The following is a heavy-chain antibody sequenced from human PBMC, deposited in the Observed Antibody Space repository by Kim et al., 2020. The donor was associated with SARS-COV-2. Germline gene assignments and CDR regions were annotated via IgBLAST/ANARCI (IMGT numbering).Heavy chain of an antibody. CDR1: GGTFSSYA. CDR2: IIPIFGTA. D-gene: IGHD2-21*02. J-gene: IGHJ5*02. CDR3: ASRGVVTTSLLADWFDP. Sequence: SVKVSCKASGGTFSSYAISWVRQAPGQGLEWMGGIIPIFGTANYAQKVQGRVTITADESTSTAYMELSSLRSEDTAVYYCASRGVVTTSLLADWFDPWGQXTRVTVSS. V-gene: IGHV1-69*13.